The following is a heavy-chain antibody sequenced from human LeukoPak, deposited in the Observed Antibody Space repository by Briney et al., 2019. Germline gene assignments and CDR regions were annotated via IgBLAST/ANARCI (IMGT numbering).Heavy chain of an antibody. CDR2: IYSSGST. CDR3: ARGRGYCSSTSYANFDY. V-gene: IGHV4-59*01. Sequence: PSETLSLTCTVSGGSISSYYWSWIRQPPGKGLEWIGYIYSSGSTNYNPSLKSRVTISGDTSKNHFSLNLSSVTAADTAVYYCARGRGYCSSTSYANFDYWGQGTLVTVSS. J-gene: IGHJ4*02. D-gene: IGHD2-2*01. CDR1: GGSISSYY.